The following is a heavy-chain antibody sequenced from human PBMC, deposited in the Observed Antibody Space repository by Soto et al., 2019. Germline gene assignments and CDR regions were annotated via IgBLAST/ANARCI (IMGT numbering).Heavy chain of an antibody. CDR3: AIVVSGGHLHY. J-gene: IGHJ4*02. CDR1: GASLNNYY. CDR2: IYYIGST. D-gene: IGHD2-21*01. V-gene: IGHV4-59*01. Sequence: QVQLQESGPGLVKPSETLSLTCTVYGASLNNYYWTWLRQPPGKRLEWIGAIYYIGSTTYNPSLRSRVTISVGTSKNPFSLSLTSVTAADTAGYFFAIVVSGGHLHYWGQGTLVTFS.